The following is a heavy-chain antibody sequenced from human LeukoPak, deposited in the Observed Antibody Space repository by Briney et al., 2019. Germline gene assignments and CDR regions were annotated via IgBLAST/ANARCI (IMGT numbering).Heavy chain of an antibody. CDR2: MNPNSGNT. CDR3: ASTPGNLWYYYDGSGPNHGDAFDI. CDR1: GYTFTSYD. V-gene: IGHV1-8*01. Sequence: ASVKVSCKASGYTFTSYDINWVRQATGQGLEWMGWMNPNSGNTGYAQKFQGRVTMTRDTSISTAYMELSSLRSEDTAVYYCASTPGNLWYYYDGSGPNHGDAFDIWGQGTMVTVSS. D-gene: IGHD3-22*01. J-gene: IGHJ3*02.